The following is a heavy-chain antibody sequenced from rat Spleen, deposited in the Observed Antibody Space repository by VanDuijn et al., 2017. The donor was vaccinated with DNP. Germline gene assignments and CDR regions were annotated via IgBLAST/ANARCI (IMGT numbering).Heavy chain of an antibody. CDR1: GFTFSDFY. CDR3: TRHVLPLRVWDY. CDR2: SNYAGGST. Sequence: EVQLVESGRGLVQPGRSLKLSCAASGFTFSDFYMAWVRQAPTRGLEWVAYSNYAGGSTYHGDSVKGRFTISRDNARNTLYLQMNSLRSEDMATYYCTRHVLPLRVWDYWGQGVMVTVSS. V-gene: IGHV5-22*01. D-gene: IGHD1-3*01. J-gene: IGHJ2*01.